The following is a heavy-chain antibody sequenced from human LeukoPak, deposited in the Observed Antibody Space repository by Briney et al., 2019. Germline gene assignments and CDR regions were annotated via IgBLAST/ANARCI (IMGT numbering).Heavy chain of an antibody. CDR1: GYTFTAHY. CDR3: ARASGYSGAWYIVY. CDR2: INANSGGT. D-gene: IGHD6-19*01. V-gene: IGHV1-2*02. Sequence: GAAVTVSYQASGYTFTAHYMHWVRQAPGPGLEWMGWINANSGGTNYAQKFQGRVTMTRDTSITTAYMEMSSLRSDDTAVYYCARASGYSGAWYIVYWGEGTLVTVSS. J-gene: IGHJ4*02.